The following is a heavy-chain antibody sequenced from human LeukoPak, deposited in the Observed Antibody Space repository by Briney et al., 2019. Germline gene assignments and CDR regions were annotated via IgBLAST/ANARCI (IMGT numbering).Heavy chain of an antibody. D-gene: IGHD2-2*01. V-gene: IGHV5-51*01. Sequence: GESLNISCKGSGYSFTSYWIGWVRQMPGKGLEWMGIIYPGDSDIRYSPSFQGQVTISADKSISTAYLQWSSLKASDTAMYFCARQVVVPAELRGEFDYWGQGTLVTVSS. CDR2: IYPGDSDI. J-gene: IGHJ4*02. CDR1: GYSFTSYW. CDR3: ARQVVVPAELRGEFDY.